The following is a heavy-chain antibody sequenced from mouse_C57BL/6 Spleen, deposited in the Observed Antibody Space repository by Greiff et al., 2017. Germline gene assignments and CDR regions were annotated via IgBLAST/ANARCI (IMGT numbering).Heavy chain of an antibody. CDR2: IRSKSSNYAT. CDR1: GFTFNTYA. D-gene: IGHD1-1*01. V-gene: IGHV10-3*01. Sequence: EVQLVESGGGLVQPKGSLKLSCAASGFTFNTYAMHWVRQAPGKGLEWVARIRSKSSNYATYYAESVKDRFTISRDDSPSMLYLQMNNLKTEDPAMYYCVREMDYSGSSLYFDVCGTGTTVTVSS. J-gene: IGHJ1*03. CDR3: VREMDYSGSSLYFDV.